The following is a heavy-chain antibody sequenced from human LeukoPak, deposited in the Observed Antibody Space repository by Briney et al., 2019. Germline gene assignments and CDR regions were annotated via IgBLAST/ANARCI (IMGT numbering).Heavy chain of an antibody. CDR2: INWNGGST. J-gene: IGHJ4*02. D-gene: IGHD5-18*01. CDR1: GFTFDDYG. Sequence: GSLRLSCAASGFTFDDYGMSWVRQAPGKGLEWVSGINWNGGSTGYADSVKGRFTISRDNAKNSLYLQMNSLRAEDTALYHCARGGPDTAMDYWGQGTLVTVSS. CDR3: ARGGPDTAMDY. V-gene: IGHV3-20*01.